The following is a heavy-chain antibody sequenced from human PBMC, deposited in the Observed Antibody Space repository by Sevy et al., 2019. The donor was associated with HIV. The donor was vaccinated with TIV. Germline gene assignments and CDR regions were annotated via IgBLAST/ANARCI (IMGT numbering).Heavy chain of an antibody. J-gene: IGHJ4*02. V-gene: IGHV3-30-3*01. D-gene: IGHD2-15*01. CDR3: ARDVAGYCSGGSCYSFGYFDY. CDR2: ISYDGSNK. Sequence: GGCLRLSCAASGFTFSSYAMHWVRQAPGKGLEWVAVISYDGSNKYYADSVKGRFTISRDNSKNTLYLQMNSLRAEDTAVYYCARDVAGYCSGGSCYSFGYFDYWGQGTLVTVSS. CDR1: GFTFSSYA.